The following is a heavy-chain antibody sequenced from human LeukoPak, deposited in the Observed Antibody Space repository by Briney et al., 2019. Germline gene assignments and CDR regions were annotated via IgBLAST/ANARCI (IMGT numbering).Heavy chain of an antibody. J-gene: IGHJ4*02. V-gene: IGHV3-30*04. CDR1: GFTFSSYA. Sequence: HPGGSLRLSCAASGFTFSSYAMHWVRQAPGKGLEWVAVISYDGSNKYYADSVKGRFTISRDNSKNTLYLQMNSLRAEDTAVYYCARDRQWLVNFDYWGQGTLVTVSS. CDR3: ARDRQWLVNFDY. D-gene: IGHD6-19*01. CDR2: ISYDGSNK.